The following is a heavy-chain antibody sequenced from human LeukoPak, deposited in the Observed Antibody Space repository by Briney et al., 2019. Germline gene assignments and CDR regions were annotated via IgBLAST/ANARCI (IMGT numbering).Heavy chain of an antibody. Sequence: SVNVSCKASGGAFSSNAITSLRQAPGRGLEWMGIIFQFFRSSDCAQKFQGRATLTTDESMTTAYMELSSLRSEDTAVYYCARIRGRGYYYDSSAYDAAFDIWGQGTKVTVSS. V-gene: IGHV1-69*05. J-gene: IGHJ3*02. CDR2: IFQFFRSS. D-gene: IGHD3-22*01. CDR1: GGAFSSNA. CDR3: ARIRGRGYYYDSSAYDAAFDI.